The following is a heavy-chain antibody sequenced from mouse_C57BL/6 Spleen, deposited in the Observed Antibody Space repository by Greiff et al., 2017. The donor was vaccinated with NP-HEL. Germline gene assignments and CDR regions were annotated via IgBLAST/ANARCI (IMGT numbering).Heavy chain of an antibody. D-gene: IGHD1-1*01. CDR2: IFPGSGST. CDR1: GYTFTDYY. Sequence: QVQLKESGPELVKPGASVKISCKASGYTFTDYYINWVKQRPGQGLEWIGWIFPGSGSTYYNEKFKGKATLTVDKSSSTAYMLLSSLTSEDSAVYFCARYITTVVAEAMDYWGQGTSVTVSS. CDR3: ARYITTVVAEAMDY. J-gene: IGHJ4*01. V-gene: IGHV1-75*01.